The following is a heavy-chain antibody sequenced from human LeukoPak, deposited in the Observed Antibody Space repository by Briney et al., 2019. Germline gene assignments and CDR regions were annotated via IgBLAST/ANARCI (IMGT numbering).Heavy chain of an antibody. J-gene: IGHJ4*02. D-gene: IGHD6-19*01. CDR2: ISGSSSTI. CDR1: GFTFSSYS. CDR3: AKQGAGIRD. Sequence: GGSLRLSCAASGFTFSSYSMDWVRQAPGKGLEWISYISGSSSTIYYADSVKGRFTISRDNAKNSLYLQMDSLRAEDTAVYYCAKQGAGIRDWGQGTLVTVSS. V-gene: IGHV3-48*01.